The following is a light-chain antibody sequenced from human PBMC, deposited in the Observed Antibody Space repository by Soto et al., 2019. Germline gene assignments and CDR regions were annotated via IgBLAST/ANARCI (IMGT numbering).Light chain of an antibody. CDR3: QQYYSYPWT. CDR2: DAS. J-gene: IGKJ1*01. V-gene: IGKV1-5*01. Sequence: DIQMTQSPSTVSASVGDAVTITCRASQSISTWLAWYQQKPGKAPNLLIYDASTLESGGPSGFSGSGSGTEFTLTISSLQPDDSATYYCQQYYSYPWTFGQGTKVEIK. CDR1: QSISTW.